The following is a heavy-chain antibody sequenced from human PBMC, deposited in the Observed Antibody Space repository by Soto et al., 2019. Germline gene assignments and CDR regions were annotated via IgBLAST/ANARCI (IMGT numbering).Heavy chain of an antibody. Sequence: GGSLRLSCAASGFTFSSYAMSWVRQDPGKGLEWVSAISSSSSTIYYADSVKGRFTISRDNAKNSLYLQMNSLRAEDTAVYYCARKYYYGSGSYYAFDIWGQGTMVTVSS. V-gene: IGHV3-48*01. CDR2: ISSSSSTI. CDR3: ARKYYYGSGSYYAFDI. J-gene: IGHJ3*02. D-gene: IGHD3-10*01. CDR1: GFTFSSYA.